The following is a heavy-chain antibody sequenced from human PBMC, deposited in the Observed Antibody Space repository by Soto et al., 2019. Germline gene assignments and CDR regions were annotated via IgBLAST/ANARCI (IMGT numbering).Heavy chain of an antibody. J-gene: IGHJ6*02. V-gene: IGHV1-69*01. CDR2: IIPILNSP. Sequence: QVHLVQSGAEVKKPGSSVKVSCKASGGTFGSYAITWVRRAPGQGLEWLGGIIPILNSPAYAQKFKARVVITADEVTNTAYMKLNSLRFDDTAVYYCAREAPYCTSATCPKFYDMDVWGQGTTVTVAS. CDR3: AREAPYCTSATCPKFYDMDV. D-gene: IGHD2-2*01. CDR1: GGTFGSYA.